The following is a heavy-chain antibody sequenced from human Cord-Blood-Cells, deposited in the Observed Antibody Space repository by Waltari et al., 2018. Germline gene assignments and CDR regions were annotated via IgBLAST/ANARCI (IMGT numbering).Heavy chain of an antibody. CDR2: INHRGTT. J-gene: IGHJ3*02. CDR3: ARRYYYDSSGYSNLFDI. CDR1: GGSFSGYY. D-gene: IGHD3-22*01. V-gene: IGHV4-34*01. Sequence: QVQLQQWGAGLLKPSETLSLTCAVYGGSFSGYYWSWIRQPPGKGLEWIGEINHRGTTNYNPSRKRRGTISVDTSKNQFSLKLSSVTAADTAVYYCARRYYYDSSGYSNLFDIWGQGTMVTVSS.